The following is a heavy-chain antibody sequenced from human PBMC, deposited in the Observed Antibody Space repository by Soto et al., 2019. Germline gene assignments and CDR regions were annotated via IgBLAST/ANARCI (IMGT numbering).Heavy chain of an antibody. CDR1: GFTVSSNY. CDR2: IYSGDTT. Sequence: EVQLVESGGGLIQPGGSLRLSCAASGFTVSSNYMSWVRQAPGKGLEWVSVIYSGDTTYYADSVKGRFTISRDHSKNTLYLQMNSLRAEDTAVYYCARDPRTLYGMDVWGQGTTVTVSS. CDR3: ARDPRTLYGMDV. J-gene: IGHJ6*02. V-gene: IGHV3-53*01.